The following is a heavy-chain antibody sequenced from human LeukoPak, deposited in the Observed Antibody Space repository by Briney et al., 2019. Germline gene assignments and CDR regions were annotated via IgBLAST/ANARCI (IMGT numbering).Heavy chain of an antibody. D-gene: IGHD5-18*01. CDR3: ARQISYSNAWTTI. Sequence: ASETLSLTCTVSGDSMSNRYWSWTRQPPGKGLEWIGYISYRGDTSYSPSLKSRVTISEDTSKNQFSLKLSSETAADTAVYFCARQISYSNAWTTIWGQGTMVTVSS. CDR2: ISYRGDT. J-gene: IGHJ3*02. CDR1: GDSMSNRY. V-gene: IGHV4-59*08.